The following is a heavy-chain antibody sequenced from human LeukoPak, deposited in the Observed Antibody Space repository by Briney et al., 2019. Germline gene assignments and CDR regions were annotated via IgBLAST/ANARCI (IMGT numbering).Heavy chain of an antibody. CDR3: ASYYDSSGRGFDY. D-gene: IGHD3-22*01. CDR1: GGSISGGGYC. CDR2: IYHSGRT. J-gene: IGHJ4*02. V-gene: IGHV4-30-2*01. Sequence: SQTLSLTCAVSGGSISGGGYCCSSVRQPPGKGLEWIGYIYHSGRTYYHPSLKSRVTISVDMSKNQFTLKLSSVTAADTAVYDCASYYDSSGRGFDYWGQGTLVTVSS.